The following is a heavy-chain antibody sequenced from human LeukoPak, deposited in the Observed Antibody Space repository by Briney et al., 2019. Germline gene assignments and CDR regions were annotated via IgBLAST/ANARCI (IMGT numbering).Heavy chain of an antibody. CDR1: GYTFTGYY. Sequence: ASVKVSCKASGYTFTGYYMHWVRQAPGQGLEWMGRINPNSGGTNYAQKFQGRVTMTRDTSISTAYMELSRLRSDDTAVYYCARGESERVSQLRYFDPTGQYYFDYWGQGTLVTVSS. CDR2: INPNSGGT. J-gene: IGHJ4*02. D-gene: IGHD3-9*01. V-gene: IGHV1-2*06. CDR3: ARGESERVSQLRYFDPTGQYYFDY.